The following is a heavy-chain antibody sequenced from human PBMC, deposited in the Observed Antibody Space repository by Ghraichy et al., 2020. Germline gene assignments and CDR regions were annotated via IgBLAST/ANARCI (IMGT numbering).Heavy chain of an antibody. CDR1: GFTFSSYA. V-gene: IGHV3-30-3*01. CDR3: ARPPYYDFWSDYFSYYYYYYGMDV. D-gene: IGHD3-3*01. Sequence: GGSLRLSCAASGFTFSSYAMHWVRQAPGKGLEWVAVISYDGSNKYYADSVKGRFTISRDNSKNTLYLQMNSLRAEDTAVYYCARPPYYDFWSDYFSYYYYYYGMDVWGQGTTVTVSS. CDR2: ISYDGSNK. J-gene: IGHJ6*02.